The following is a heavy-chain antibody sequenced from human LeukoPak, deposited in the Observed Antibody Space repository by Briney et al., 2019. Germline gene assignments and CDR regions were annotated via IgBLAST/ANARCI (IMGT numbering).Heavy chain of an antibody. D-gene: IGHD4-17*01. CDR1: GGSISSSSYY. V-gene: IGHV4-61*02. Sequence: SETLSLTCTVSGGSISSSSYYWRWIRQPAGKGLEWIVRVSTTGSTNYNPSLKSRVTISLNTSKNQFSLKLTSVTAADTAVYYCATLPGGVTTPNPSWGQGTLVTVSS. CDR3: ATLPGGVTTPNPS. CDR2: VSTTGST. J-gene: IGHJ5*02.